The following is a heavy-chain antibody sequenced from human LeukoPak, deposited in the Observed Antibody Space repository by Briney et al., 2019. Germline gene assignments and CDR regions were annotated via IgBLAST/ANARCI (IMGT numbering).Heavy chain of an antibody. J-gene: IGHJ4*02. V-gene: IGHV1-18*01. CDR2: ISAYNGNT. D-gene: IGHD3-16*01. CDR3: ARASTVMITWYDD. CDR1: GYTFTSYG. Sequence: ASVKVSCKASGYTFTSYGISWVRQAPGQGLEWMGWISAYNGNTNYAQKFQGRVTMTTDTSTSTAYMELRNLRSDDTAVYYCARASTVMITWYDDWGQGTLVTVSS.